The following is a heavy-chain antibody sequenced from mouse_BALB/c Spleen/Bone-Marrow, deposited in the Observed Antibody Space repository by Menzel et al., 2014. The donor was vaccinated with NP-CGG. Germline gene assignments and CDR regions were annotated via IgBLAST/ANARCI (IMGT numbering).Heavy chain of an antibody. CDR1: VYTFTNYW. Sequence: VQLQYSGAGLVRPGTSVKISCKASVYTFTNYWLGRVKQTPGHGLVWIGDISPGGGYTNYNEKFKGKAPPAAKTSTSAAYMQLSSLTSEDSAVYCCAREVRGEFDYWGQGTPLTVSS. CDR2: ISPGGGYT. J-gene: IGHJ2*01. D-gene: IGHD2-14*01. V-gene: IGHV1-63*02. CDR3: AREVRGEFDY.